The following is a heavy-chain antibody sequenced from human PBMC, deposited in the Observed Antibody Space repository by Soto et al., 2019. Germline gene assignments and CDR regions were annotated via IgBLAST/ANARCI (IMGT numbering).Heavy chain of an antibody. J-gene: IGHJ4*02. CDR2: ISYDGSNK. V-gene: IGHV3-30-3*01. D-gene: IGHD2-15*01. Sequence: QVQLVESGGGVVQPGRSLRLSCAACVFTFSSYAMHCVRQAPGKGPEWVAVISYDGSNKYYADSVKGRFTISRDNSKNTLYLQMNSLRAEDTAVYYCARVPSSSGRAHFDYWGQGTLVTVSS. CDR3: ARVPSSSGRAHFDY. CDR1: VFTFSSYA.